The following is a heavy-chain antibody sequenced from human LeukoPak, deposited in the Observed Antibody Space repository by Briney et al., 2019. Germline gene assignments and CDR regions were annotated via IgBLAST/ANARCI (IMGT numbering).Heavy chain of an antibody. Sequence: SVKVSCKASGGTFSSYAISWVRQAPGQGLEWMGGIILIFGTANYAQKFQGRVTITADKSTSTAYMELSSLRSEDTAVYYCARAGYCSSTSCLSLWGQGTLVTVSS. D-gene: IGHD2-2*01. V-gene: IGHV1-69*06. J-gene: IGHJ4*02. CDR3: ARAGYCSSTSCLSL. CDR2: IILIFGTA. CDR1: GGTFSSYA.